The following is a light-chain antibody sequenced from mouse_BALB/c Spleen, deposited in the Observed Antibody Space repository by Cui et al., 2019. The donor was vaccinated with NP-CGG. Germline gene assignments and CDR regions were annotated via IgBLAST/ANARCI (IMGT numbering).Light chain of an antibody. CDR1: TGAGTTSNY. CDR3: ALWYSNHWV. CDR2: GTN. Sequence: QAVGTQELEPTTSPCETVTLTCRSSTGAGTTSNYANWVQEKPDHLFTGLIGGTNNRPPGVPARFSGSLIGDKATLTITGAQTEDEAIYFCALWYSNHWVFGGGTKLTVL. V-gene: IGLV1*01. J-gene: IGLJ1*01.